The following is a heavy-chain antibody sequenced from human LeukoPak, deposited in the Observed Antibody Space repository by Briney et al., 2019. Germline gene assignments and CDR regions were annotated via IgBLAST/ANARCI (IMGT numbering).Heavy chain of an antibody. CDR2: IRYDGSNK. CDR1: GFTFSSYG. J-gene: IGHJ6*03. Sequence: GGSLRLSCAASGFTFSSYGMHWVRQAPGKGLEWVAFIRYDGSNKYYADSVKGRFTISRDNSKNTLYLQMNSLRAEDTAVYYCAKGGSLRPLMDVWGKGITVTVSS. CDR3: AKGGSLRPLMDV. D-gene: IGHD3-16*01. V-gene: IGHV3-30*02.